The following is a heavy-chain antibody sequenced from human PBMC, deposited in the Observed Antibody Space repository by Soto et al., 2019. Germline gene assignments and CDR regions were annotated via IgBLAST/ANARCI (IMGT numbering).Heavy chain of an antibody. CDR2: IYPGDSDT. D-gene: IGHD6-13*01. CDR1: GYSFTNYW. Sequence: PGASLKISCKGSGYSFTNYWIGWVRQMPGKGLEWMGIIYPGDSDTRYSPSFQGQVTTSAAKSISTAYLQWSSLKASDTAMYYCARFPASPRRSSSLYLNHYGRDDWGQGTTVTVSS. V-gene: IGHV5-51*01. CDR3: ARFPASPRRSSSLYLNHYGRDD. J-gene: IGHJ6*02.